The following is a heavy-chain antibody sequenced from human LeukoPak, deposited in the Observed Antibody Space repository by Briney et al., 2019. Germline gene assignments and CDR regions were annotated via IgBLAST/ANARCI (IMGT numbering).Heavy chain of an antibody. CDR2: ISYDGSNK. Sequence: PGGSLRLSCAASGFTFSSYAMHWVRQAPGKGLEWVAVISYDGSNKYYADSVKGRFTISRDNSKNTLYLQMNSLRAEDTAVYYCARGFRGQGGSIAAAGTGYWGQGTLVTVSS. CDR1: GFTFSSYA. CDR3: ARGFRGQGGSIAAAGTGY. V-gene: IGHV3-30-3*01. J-gene: IGHJ4*02. D-gene: IGHD6-13*01.